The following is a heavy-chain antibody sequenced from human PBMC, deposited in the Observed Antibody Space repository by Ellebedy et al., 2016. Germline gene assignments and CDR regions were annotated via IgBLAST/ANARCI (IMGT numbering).Heavy chain of an antibody. Sequence: GESLKISXAASGFTFSSYWMHWVRQAPGKGLVWVSRINRDGTITNYADSVKGRFTISRDNSKNTLYLQMNSLRAEDTAVYYCAKDYYGDYEDWFDPWGQGTLVTVSS. CDR3: AKDYYGDYEDWFDP. CDR2: INRDGTIT. V-gene: IGHV3-74*01. CDR1: GFTFSSYW. D-gene: IGHD4-17*01. J-gene: IGHJ5*02.